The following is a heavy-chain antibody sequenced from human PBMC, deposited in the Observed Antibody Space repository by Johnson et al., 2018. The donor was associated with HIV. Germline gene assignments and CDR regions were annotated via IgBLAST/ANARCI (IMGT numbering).Heavy chain of an antibody. Sequence: VQLVESGGGLVQPGGSLRLSCAASGFTFSSYAMSWVRQAPGKGLEWVSAISGSGGYTYYADSVKGRFTISRDSSKNTLYLQMNSLRAEDTAVYYCARSSSTAAPGRDAFDIWGQGTMVTVSS. CDR1: GFTFSSYA. D-gene: IGHD6-13*01. V-gene: IGHV3-23*04. J-gene: IGHJ3*02. CDR2: ISGSGGYT. CDR3: ARSSSTAAPGRDAFDI.